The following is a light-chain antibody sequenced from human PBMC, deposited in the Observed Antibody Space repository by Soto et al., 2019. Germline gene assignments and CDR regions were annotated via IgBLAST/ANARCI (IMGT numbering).Light chain of an antibody. J-gene: IGKJ1*01. CDR2: DAS. CDR1: QSVSSY. Sequence: EIVLTQSPATLSLSPGERATLSCRASQSVSSYLAWYQQKPGQAPRLLIYDASNRATGIPARFSGSGSGTDFTLTISSLEPEDFAVYYCQQRSNWWTFGQGXKXXI. CDR3: QQRSNWWT. V-gene: IGKV3-11*01.